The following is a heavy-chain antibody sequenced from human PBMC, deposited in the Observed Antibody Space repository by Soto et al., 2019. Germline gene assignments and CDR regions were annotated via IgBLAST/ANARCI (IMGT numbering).Heavy chain of an antibody. Sequence: QVQLQESGPGLVKPSETLSLSCTVSGGSISSYYWSWFRQSPGKRMEWIGYVHHSWGSSYNPSLQSRVATPLDTSKSQFSLKVTSVTATDPAVYYCARQGFGPLHGRVDVWGQGTTVTVSS. V-gene: IGHV4-59*08. D-gene: IGHD3-10*01. CDR2: VHHSWGS. J-gene: IGHJ6*02. CDR1: GGSISSYY. CDR3: ARQGFGPLHGRVDV.